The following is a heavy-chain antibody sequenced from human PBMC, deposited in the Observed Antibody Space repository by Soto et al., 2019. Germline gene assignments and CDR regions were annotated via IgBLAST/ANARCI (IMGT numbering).Heavy chain of an antibody. V-gene: IGHV4-4*02. D-gene: IGHD5-18*01. Sequence: PSETLSLTCAVSGGSISSSNCWSWIRQPPGKGLEWIGEIYHSGSTNYNPSLKSRVTISVDKSKNQFSLKLSSVTAADTAVYYCARTDIVATIGRGYSYGYNDYWGQGTLVTVSS. CDR1: GGSISSSNC. CDR3: ARTDIVATIGRGYSYGYNDY. CDR2: IYHSGST. J-gene: IGHJ4*02.